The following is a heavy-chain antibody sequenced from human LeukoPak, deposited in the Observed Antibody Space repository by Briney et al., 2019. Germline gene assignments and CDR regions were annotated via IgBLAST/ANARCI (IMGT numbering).Heavy chain of an antibody. V-gene: IGHV1-69*13. D-gene: IGHD1-26*01. J-gene: IGHJ4*02. CDR1: GGTFSSYA. Sequence: GASVKVSCKASGGTFSSYAISWVRQAPGQGFEWMGGIIPIFGTANYAQKFQGRVTITADESTSTAYMELSSLRSEDTAVYYCARDVGATPYYFDYWGQGTLVTVSS. CDR2: IIPIFGTA. CDR3: ARDVGATPYYFDY.